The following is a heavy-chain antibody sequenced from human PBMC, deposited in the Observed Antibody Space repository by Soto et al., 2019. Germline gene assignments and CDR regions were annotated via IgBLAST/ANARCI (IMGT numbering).Heavy chain of an antibody. CDR1: GFSLSTSGVG. Sequence: SGPTLVNPTQTLTLTCTFSGFSLSTSGVGVGWIRQPPGKALEWLALIYWDDDKRYSPSLKSRLTITKDTSKNQVVLTMTNMDPVDTATYYCARNRGSSTPPTWYYYYYGMDVWGQGTTVTVSS. CDR3: ARNRGSSTPPTWYYYYYGMDV. V-gene: IGHV2-5*02. CDR2: IYWDDDK. J-gene: IGHJ6*02. D-gene: IGHD1-26*01.